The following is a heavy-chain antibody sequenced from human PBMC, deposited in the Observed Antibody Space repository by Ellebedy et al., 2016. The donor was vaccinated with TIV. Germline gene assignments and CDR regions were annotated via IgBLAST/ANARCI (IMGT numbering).Heavy chain of an antibody. CDR3: ARVGLSGGYWSLFDF. CDR1: GASFSDYY. V-gene: IGHV4-34*01. D-gene: IGHD2-15*01. J-gene: IGHJ4*02. Sequence: MPSETLSLTCAVYGASFSDYYWTWIRQTPGMGLEWIGEINVGGNTHYTPSLKSRVSISTDTSTSHFSLKLTSVTAADTAVYCCARVGLSGGYWSLFDFWGQGTLVTVSS. CDR2: INVGGNT.